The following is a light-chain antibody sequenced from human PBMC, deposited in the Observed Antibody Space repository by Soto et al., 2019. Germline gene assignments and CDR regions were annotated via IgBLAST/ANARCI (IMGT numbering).Light chain of an antibody. Sequence: EIVMTQSPATLSVSTGERATLSCRASQSINSNLVWYQQKPGQPPRLLIYGASTRATGIPARFSGSGSGTDFSLTISSLQSEDFAVYYCQQYNNWPRTFGQGTKVDIK. V-gene: IGKV3-15*01. CDR2: GAS. J-gene: IGKJ1*01. CDR1: QSINSN. CDR3: QQYNNWPRT.